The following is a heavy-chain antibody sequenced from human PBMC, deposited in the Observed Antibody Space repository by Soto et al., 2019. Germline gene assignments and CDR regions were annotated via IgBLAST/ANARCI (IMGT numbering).Heavy chain of an antibody. V-gene: IGHV1-3*01. CDR3: ARGGGYYGSGAYYRGYFDH. CDR2: LNPDTAST. J-gene: IGHJ4*02. CDR1: GYSFANYT. Sequence: QVQLVQSGAEVKKPGASVTVSCKASGYSFANYTIHWVRQAPGQGLEWMGWLNPDTASTKFSPKFQGRVIITSDKSANTAFMHLTSLTSEDXALYYCARGGGYYGSGAYYRGYFDHWGLGTLVAVSS. D-gene: IGHD3-10*01.